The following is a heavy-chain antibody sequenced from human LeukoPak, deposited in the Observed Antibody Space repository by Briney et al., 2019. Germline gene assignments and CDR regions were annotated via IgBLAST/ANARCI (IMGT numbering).Heavy chain of an antibody. CDR1: GFTFSSYG. J-gene: IGHJ5*02. CDR3: AKGGTHQLLYPWFDP. D-gene: IGHD2-2*02. Sequence: GGSLRLPCAASGFTFSSYGMHWVRQAPGKGLEWVAFIRYDGSNKYYADSVKGRFTISRDNSKNTLYLQMNSLRAEDTAVYYCAKGGTHQLLYPWFDPWGQGTLVTVSS. CDR2: IRYDGSNK. V-gene: IGHV3-30*02.